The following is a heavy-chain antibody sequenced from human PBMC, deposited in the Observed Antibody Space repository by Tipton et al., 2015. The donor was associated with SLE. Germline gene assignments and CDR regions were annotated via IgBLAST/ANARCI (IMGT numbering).Heavy chain of an antibody. CDR2: ISYDGSNK. Sequence: AVSGFTFSSYAMYWVRQAPGKGLEWVAVISYDGSNKYYADSVKGRFTISRDNSKNTLYLQMNSLRAEDTAVYYCARDLLIRYSSSLDYWGQGTLVTVSS. CDR1: GFTFSSYA. D-gene: IGHD6-6*01. CDR3: ARDLLIRYSSSLDY. J-gene: IGHJ4*02. V-gene: IGHV3-30*04.